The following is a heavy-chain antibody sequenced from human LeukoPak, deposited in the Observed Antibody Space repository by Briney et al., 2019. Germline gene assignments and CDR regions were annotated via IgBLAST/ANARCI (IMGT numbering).Heavy chain of an antibody. CDR1: GFIFSSTW. D-gene: IGHD3-10*01. CDR3: AGGWFGELDNAFDI. J-gene: IGHJ3*02. V-gene: IGHV3-74*01. Sequence: GGSLRLSCAGSGFIFSSTWMHWVRQAPGEGLVWVSRINSDGSTINYADSVKGRLTISRDNAKNSLYLQMNSLRAEDTAVYYCAGGWFGELDNAFDIWGQGTMVTVSS. CDR2: INSDGSTI.